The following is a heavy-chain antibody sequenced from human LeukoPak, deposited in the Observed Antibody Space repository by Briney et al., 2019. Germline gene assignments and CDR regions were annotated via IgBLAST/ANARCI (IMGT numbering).Heavy chain of an antibody. CDR1: GFIFIYHY. CDR2: IRNKANSYTT. D-gene: IGHD3-22*01. CDR3: AIGPSGYYDLDY. Sequence: GGSLTLTCAASGFIFIYHYMDWVRQAPSLWLEGVGRIRNKANSYTTEYAASVKGRFTISRDDSKNSLYLQMNSLKTEDTAVYYCAIGPSGYYDLDYWGQGTLVTVSS. J-gene: IGHJ4*02. V-gene: IGHV3-72*01.